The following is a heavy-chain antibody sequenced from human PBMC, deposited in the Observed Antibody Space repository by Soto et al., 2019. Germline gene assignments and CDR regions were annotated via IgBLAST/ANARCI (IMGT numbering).Heavy chain of an antibody. CDR3: ENYCYYPDY. CDR1: GFTFSRYG. J-gene: IGHJ4*02. V-gene: IGHV3-30*18. CDR2: ISYDGSNK. D-gene: IGHD5-18*01. Sequence: QVQLVESGGGVVQPGRSLRLSCAASGFTFSRYGMHWVRQAPGKGLEWVAVISYDGSNKYYADSVKGRFTISRDNSKNTLYLKMNSLRDEATAVYYCENYCYYPDYRCQGTVLTVSS.